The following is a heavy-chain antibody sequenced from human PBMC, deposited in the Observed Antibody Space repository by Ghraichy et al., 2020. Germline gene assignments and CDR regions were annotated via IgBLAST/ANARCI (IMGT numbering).Heavy chain of an antibody. CDR3: ARGAPGIAVAPVY. V-gene: IGHV4-34*01. D-gene: IGHD6-19*01. Sequence: SETLSLTCTVYGGSFGGYYWNWIRQPPGKGLEWIGQVNHSEKSAYNPSLKSRVTISVDTSKNQFSLTLSSVSAADTAVYYCARGAPGIAVAPVYWGQGTLVTVSS. CDR2: VNHSEKS. CDR1: GGSFGGYY. J-gene: IGHJ4*02.